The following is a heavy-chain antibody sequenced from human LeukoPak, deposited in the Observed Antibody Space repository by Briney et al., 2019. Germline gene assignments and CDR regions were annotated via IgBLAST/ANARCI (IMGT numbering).Heavy chain of an antibody. CDR3: ARARDDYYDSSEDY. J-gene: IGHJ4*02. CDR1: GGSISSGSYY. D-gene: IGHD3-22*01. CDR2: IYTSGST. V-gene: IGHV4-61*02. Sequence: SETLSLTCTVSGGSISSGSYYWSWIRQPAGKGLEWIVRIYTSGSTNYNPSLKSRVIISVDTSKNQFSLKLSSVTAADTAVYYCARARDDYYDSSEDYWGQGTLVTVSS.